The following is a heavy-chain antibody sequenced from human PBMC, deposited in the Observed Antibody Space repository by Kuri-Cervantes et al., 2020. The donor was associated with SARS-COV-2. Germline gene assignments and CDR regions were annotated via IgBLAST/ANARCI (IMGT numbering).Heavy chain of an antibody. Sequence: GESLKISCKASGYSFSNYYIAWVRQVPGKGLEWMGIIYPGDPKTKYNPSFQGQVTISADKSITTAFLQWTSLKASDTAIYYCAREEGANSFDSWGQGTLVTVSS. CDR2: IYPGDPKT. D-gene: IGHD1-26*01. CDR3: AREEGANSFDS. V-gene: IGHV5-51*01. CDR1: GYSFSNYY. J-gene: IGHJ4*02.